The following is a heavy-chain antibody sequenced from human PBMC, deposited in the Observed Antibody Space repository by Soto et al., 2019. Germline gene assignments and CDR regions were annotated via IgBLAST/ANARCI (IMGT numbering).Heavy chain of an antibody. CDR2: ISGSGGST. CDR1: GFTFSSYA. D-gene: IGHD2-2*01. V-gene: IGHV3-23*01. CDR3: ANHEPPKYCSSTSCYLGYYYGMDV. Sequence: EVQLLESGGGLVQPGGSLRLSCAASGFTFSSYAMSWVRQAPGQGLEWVSAISGSGGSTYYADSVKGRFTISRDNSKNTLYLQMNSLRAEDTAVYYCANHEPPKYCSSTSCYLGYYYGMDVWGQGTTVTVSS. J-gene: IGHJ6*02.